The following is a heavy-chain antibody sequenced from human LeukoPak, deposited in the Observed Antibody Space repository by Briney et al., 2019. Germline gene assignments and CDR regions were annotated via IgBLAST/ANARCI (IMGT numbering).Heavy chain of an antibody. Sequence: PGGSLRLSCAASGFTFYTYAMNWVRQAPGKGLQWVAAISGSGGTTYYADSVKGRFTISRDNPRSTLYLEMNILRAEDTAVYYCAKADATVGGAFDTWGQGTMVIVSS. CDR1: GFTFYTYA. J-gene: IGHJ3*02. CDR2: ISGSGGTT. D-gene: IGHD3-16*01. CDR3: AKADATVGGAFDT. V-gene: IGHV3-23*01.